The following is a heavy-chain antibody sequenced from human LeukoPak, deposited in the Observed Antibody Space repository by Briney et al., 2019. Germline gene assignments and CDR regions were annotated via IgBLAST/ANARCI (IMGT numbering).Heavy chain of an antibody. CDR1: GFTFTNYW. V-gene: IGHV3-7*03. Sequence: GGSLRLSCAASGFTFTNYWMSWVRQAPGKGLELVANIKQDRSEKYYVDSVKGRFTISRDNAKNSLYLQMNSLRVEDTGIYYCSRDPRSLDYWGQGALVTVSS. J-gene: IGHJ4*02. CDR2: IKQDRSEK. CDR3: SRDPRSLDY.